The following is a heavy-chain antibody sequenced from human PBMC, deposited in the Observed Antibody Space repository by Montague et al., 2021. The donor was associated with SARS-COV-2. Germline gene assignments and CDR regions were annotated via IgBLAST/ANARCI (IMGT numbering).Heavy chain of an antibody. V-gene: IGHV4-34*01. D-gene: IGHD4-17*01. Sequence: ETLSLTCAVYGGSFSGYYWSWIRQPPGKGLEWIGEINHSGSTNYNPSLKSRVTISVDTSKNQFSLKLSSVTAADTAVYYCARGTTVTTFYYYYYGMDVWGQGTTVTVSS. CDR2: INHSGST. J-gene: IGHJ6*02. CDR3: ARGTTVTTFYYYYYGMDV. CDR1: GGSFSGYY.